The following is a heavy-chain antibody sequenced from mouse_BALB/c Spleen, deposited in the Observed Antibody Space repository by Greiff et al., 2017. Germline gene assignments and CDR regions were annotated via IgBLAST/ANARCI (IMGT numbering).Heavy chain of an antibody. J-gene: IGHJ4*01. D-gene: IGHD2-14*01. Sequence: EVQGVASGGGLVKPGGSLKLSCAASGFAFSSYDMSWVRQTPEKRLEWVAYISSGGGSTYYPDTVKGRFTISRDNAKNTLYLQMSSLKSEDTAMYYCARQRYDDAMDYWGQGTSVTVSS. CDR2: ISSGGGST. V-gene: IGHV5-12-1*01. CDR1: GFAFSSYD. CDR3: ARQRYDDAMDY.